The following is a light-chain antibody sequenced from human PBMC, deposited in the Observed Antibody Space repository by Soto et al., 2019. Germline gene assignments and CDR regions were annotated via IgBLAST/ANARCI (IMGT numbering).Light chain of an antibody. CDR1: SSDVGSYGL. Sequence: QSALTQPVSVSGSPGQSITISCTGTSSDVGSYGLVSWNQQYPGEAPKLMIYEVSKRPSGVSNRFSGSKSGNTASLTISGLQPEDEAEYYCCSYAGTSTFVVFGGGTKLTVL. CDR3: CSYAGTSTFVV. J-gene: IGLJ2*01. V-gene: IGLV2-23*02. CDR2: EVS.